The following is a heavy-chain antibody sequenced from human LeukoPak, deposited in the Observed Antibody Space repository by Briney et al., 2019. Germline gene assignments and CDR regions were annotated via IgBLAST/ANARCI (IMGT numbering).Heavy chain of an antibody. CDR2: ISSNGGST. D-gene: IGHD3-10*01. V-gene: IGHV3-64*01. CDR1: GFTFSSYA. Sequence: GGSLRLSCAASGFTFSSYAMHWVRQAPGKGLEYVSAISSNGGSTYYANSVKGRFTISRDNSKNTLYLQMGSLRAEDMAVYYCARDYYGSGSYWTGFDPWGQGTLVTVSS. J-gene: IGHJ5*02. CDR3: ARDYYGSGSYWTGFDP.